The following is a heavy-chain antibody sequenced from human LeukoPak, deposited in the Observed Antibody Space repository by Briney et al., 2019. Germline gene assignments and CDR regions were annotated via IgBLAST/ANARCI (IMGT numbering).Heavy chain of an antibody. J-gene: IGHJ4*02. CDR3: ARGLTGWYTFDY. V-gene: IGHV3-48*03. CDR2: NISSGSTI. D-gene: IGHD6-19*01. Sequence: GGSLGLSCAASGFTFSSYGMNWVRQAPGKGLEWISYNISSGSTIYYADSVKGRFTISRDNAKNSLYLKMNSLRAEDTAVYYCARGLTGWYTFDYWGQGTLVTVSS. CDR1: GFTFSSYG.